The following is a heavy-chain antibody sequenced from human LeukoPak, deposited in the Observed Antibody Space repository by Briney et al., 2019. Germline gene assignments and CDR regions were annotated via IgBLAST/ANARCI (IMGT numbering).Heavy chain of an antibody. CDR1: GGSIISSDYH. V-gene: IGHV4-39*01. D-gene: IGHD2-15*01. J-gene: IGHJ3*02. CDR3: ARHCCSGPAKRVFDI. Sequence: SETLSLTCTVSGGSIISSDYHWGWVRQPPGKGLEWIGTISYSGNTDYNPSLRGRVTISVDTSNNQSSLRLGSVTAADTAVYHCARHCCSGPAKRVFDIWGQGTMVTVSS. CDR2: ISYSGNT.